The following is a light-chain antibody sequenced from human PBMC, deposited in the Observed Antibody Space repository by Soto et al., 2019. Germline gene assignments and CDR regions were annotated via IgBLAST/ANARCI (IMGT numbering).Light chain of an antibody. CDR2: DAS. CDR1: QSVSSY. Sequence: EIVLTQSPATLSLSPGERATLSCRATQSVSSYLAWYQQEPGRAPRLLIYDASNRATGIPARFSGSGSGTEFTLTISSLAPEDFAFYYCQQRSDWPWTFGQGTKVEI. V-gene: IGKV3-11*01. J-gene: IGKJ1*01. CDR3: QQRSDWPWT.